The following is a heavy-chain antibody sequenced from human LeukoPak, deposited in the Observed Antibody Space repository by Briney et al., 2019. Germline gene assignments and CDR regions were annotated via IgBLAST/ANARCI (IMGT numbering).Heavy chain of an antibody. CDR3: ARDLGSSWYGDAFDI. V-gene: IGHV3-48*01. CDR2: ISSSSSTI. Sequence: GGSLRLSCAASGFTFSSYSMNWVRQAPGKGLEWVSYISSSSSTIYYADSVKGRFTISRDNAKNSLYLQMNSLRAEDTAVYYCARDLGSSWYGDAFDIWGQGTMVTVSS. D-gene: IGHD6-13*01. J-gene: IGHJ3*02. CDR1: GFTFSSYS.